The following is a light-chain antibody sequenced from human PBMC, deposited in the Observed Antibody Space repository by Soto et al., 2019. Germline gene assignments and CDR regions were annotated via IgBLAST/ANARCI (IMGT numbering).Light chain of an antibody. CDR3: SSYTTIRTQV. CDR1: SSDVGTYNR. J-gene: IGLJ1*01. V-gene: IGLV2-18*02. Sequence: QSVLTQPPSVSGSPGQSVIISCTGTSSDVGTYNRVSWYQQPPGTAPKLMIFEVNNRPAGVPDRFSGSKSGNTASLTISGLQAEDEAVYYCSSYTTIRTQVFGTGTKLTVL. CDR2: EVN.